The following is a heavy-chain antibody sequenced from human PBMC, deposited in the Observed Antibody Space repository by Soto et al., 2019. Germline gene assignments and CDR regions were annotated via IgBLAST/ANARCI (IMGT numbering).Heavy chain of an antibody. J-gene: IGHJ5*02. CDR3: AREPVAGIWFDP. V-gene: IGHV1-18*01. Sequence: QVQLVQSGAEVKKPGASVKVSCKASGYTFTSYGISWVRQAPGQGLEWMGWINSYNGNTNYAQKLQGRATMTTDTSTSTADRELRSLRSDDTAVYYCAREPVAGIWFDPWGQGTLVTVSS. D-gene: IGHD6-19*01. CDR1: GYTFTSYG. CDR2: INSYNGNT.